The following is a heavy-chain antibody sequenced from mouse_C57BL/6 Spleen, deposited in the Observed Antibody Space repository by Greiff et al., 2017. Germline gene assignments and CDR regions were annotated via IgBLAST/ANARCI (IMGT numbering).Heavy chain of an antibody. J-gene: IGHJ1*03. CDR3: ARSNFLRYFDV. Sequence: LVESGAELVKPGASVKISCKASGYAFSSYWMNWVKQRPGKGLEWIGQIYPGDGDTNYNGKFKGKATLTADKSSSTAYMQLSSLTSEDSAVYFCARSNFLRYFDVWGTGTTVTVSS. CDR2: IYPGDGDT. V-gene: IGHV1-80*01. CDR1: GYAFSSYW.